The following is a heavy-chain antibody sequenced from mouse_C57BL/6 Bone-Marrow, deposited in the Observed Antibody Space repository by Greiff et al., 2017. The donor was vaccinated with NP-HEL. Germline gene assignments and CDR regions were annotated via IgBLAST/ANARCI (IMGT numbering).Heavy chain of an antibody. CDR2: IRDGGSYT. J-gene: IGHJ4*01. Sequence: VKLMESRGGLVKPGGSLKLSCAASGFTFSSYAMSWVRQTPEKRLEWVATIRDGGSYTYYPDNVKGRFTISRDNATNNLYLQMSHLKSEDTAMYYCVYSYYYAMDYWGQGTSVTVSS. V-gene: IGHV5-4*03. D-gene: IGHD1-1*01. CDR3: VYSYYYAMDY. CDR1: GFTFSSYA.